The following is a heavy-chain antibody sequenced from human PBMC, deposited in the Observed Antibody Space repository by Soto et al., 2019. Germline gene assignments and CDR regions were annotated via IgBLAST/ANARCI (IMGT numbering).Heavy chain of an antibody. CDR1: GGTFSSYT. V-gene: IGHV1-69*02. CDR3: ARVAPYCSGGSCYPGYFDH. D-gene: IGHD2-15*01. CDR2: IIPILGIA. Sequence: QVQLVQSGAEVKKPGSSVKVSCKASGGTFSSYTISWVRQAPGQGLEWMGRIIPILGIANYAQKFQGRVTITADKSTSTADMELSSLRSEDTAVYYCARVAPYCSGGSCYPGYFDHWGQGTLVTVSS. J-gene: IGHJ4*02.